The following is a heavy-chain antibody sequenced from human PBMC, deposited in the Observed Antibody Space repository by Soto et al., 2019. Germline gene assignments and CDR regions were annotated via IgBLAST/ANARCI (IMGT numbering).Heavy chain of an antibody. D-gene: IGHD4-17*01. V-gene: IGHV1-18*01. J-gene: IGHJ3*02. CDR1: GYTFTSYG. CDR2: ISAYNGNT. Sequence: QVQLVQSGAEVKKPGATLKVSCKASGYTFTSYGISWVRQAPGQGLEWMGWISAYNGNTNYAQKLQGRVTMTTDTSTSTAYMELRSLRSDDTAVYYCARDLEDYGDSLGAFDIWGQGTMVTVSS. CDR3: ARDLEDYGDSLGAFDI.